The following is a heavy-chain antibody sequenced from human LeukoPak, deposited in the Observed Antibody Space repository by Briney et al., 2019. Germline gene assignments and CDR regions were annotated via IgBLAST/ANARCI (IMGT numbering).Heavy chain of an antibody. D-gene: IGHD3-3*01. CDR1: GFTFTSSA. Sequence: TSVKVSCKASGFTFTSSATQWVRQARGQRLEWIGWIVVGSGNTNYAQKFQERVTITRDMSTSTAYMELSSLRSEDTAVYYCAAAEWLIPTLWGQGTLVTVSS. CDR2: IVVGSGNT. CDR3: AAAEWLIPTL. J-gene: IGHJ4*02. V-gene: IGHV1-58*02.